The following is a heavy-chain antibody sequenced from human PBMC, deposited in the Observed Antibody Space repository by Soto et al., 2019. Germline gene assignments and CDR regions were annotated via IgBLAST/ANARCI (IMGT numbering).Heavy chain of an antibody. Sequence: SETLSLTCAVSGGSSSTYYWSWIRQPPGGTLEWIGYIYASGATTYNPSLESRVTMSVDMPNNEFPRELTSLTAADTAVYYCARSHSFDGSIYHYYFDFWGQGTLVTVSS. CDR2: IYASGAT. CDR1: GGSSSTYY. J-gene: IGHJ4*02. CDR3: ARSHSFDGSIYHYYFDF. V-gene: IGHV4-59*01. D-gene: IGHD3-10*01.